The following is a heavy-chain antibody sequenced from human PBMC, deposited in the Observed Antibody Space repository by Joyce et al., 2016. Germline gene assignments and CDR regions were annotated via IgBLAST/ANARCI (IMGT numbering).Heavy chain of an antibody. CDR2: IDPRDSYT. Sequence: EVQLVQSGAEVKKPGESLRISCKGSGYSFTSHWISWVRQMPGKGLEWMGRIDPRDSYTDYSPSFEGHVTSSVDKTISAAYLQWSSLRVSDTAIYYCARHVTDWFDPWGQGTLVTVSS. V-gene: IGHV5-10-1*03. CDR3: ARHVTDWFDP. D-gene: IGHD3-10*02. CDR1: GYSFTSHW. J-gene: IGHJ5*02.